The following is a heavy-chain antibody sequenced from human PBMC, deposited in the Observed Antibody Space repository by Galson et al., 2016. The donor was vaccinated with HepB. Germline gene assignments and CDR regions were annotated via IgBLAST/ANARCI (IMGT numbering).Heavy chain of an antibody. CDR3: ARGLEREDAFDI. D-gene: IGHD1-1*01. Sequence: SVKVSCKASAFTFSTYYMYWVRQAPGQGLEWMGIMKPSSGSTSYAQKFQGRVTMTTDTSTSTVFMELSRLRSEDTAVYYCARGLEREDAFDIWGQGTMVTVSS. CDR2: MKPSSGST. CDR1: AFTFSTYY. V-gene: IGHV1-46*01. J-gene: IGHJ3*02.